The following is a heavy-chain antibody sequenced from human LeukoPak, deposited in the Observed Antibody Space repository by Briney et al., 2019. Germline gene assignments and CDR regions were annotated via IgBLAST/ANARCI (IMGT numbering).Heavy chain of an antibody. CDR1: GVTFSGYS. D-gene: IGHD2-15*01. CDR2: IKQDGSEK. V-gene: IGHV3-7*01. CDR3: ARQRRYCSGDNCYQRTFDY. J-gene: IGHJ4*02. Sequence: GGSLRLSCAASGVTFSGYSMNWVRQAPGEGLEWVANIKQDGSEKYYVDSVKGRFIISRDNAKNSLYLQMNSLRAEDTAVYYCARQRRYCSGDNCYQRTFDYWGQGTLVTVSS.